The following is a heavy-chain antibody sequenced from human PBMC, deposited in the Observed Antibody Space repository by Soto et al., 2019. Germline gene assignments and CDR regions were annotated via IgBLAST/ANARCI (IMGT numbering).Heavy chain of an antibody. CDR3: ASSSAPLNYYYHMDV. CDR2: IYPGDSDT. Sequence: GESLKISCKGSGYSFTSYWIGWVRQMPGKGLEWMGIIYPGDSDTRYSPSFQGQVTISADKSISTAYLQWSSLKASDTAMYYCASSSAPLNYYYHMDVWGKGTTVTVSS. J-gene: IGHJ6*03. V-gene: IGHV5-51*01. D-gene: IGHD2-2*01. CDR1: GYSFTSYW.